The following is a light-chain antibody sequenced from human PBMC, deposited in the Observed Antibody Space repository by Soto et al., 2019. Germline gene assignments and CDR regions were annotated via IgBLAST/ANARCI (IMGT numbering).Light chain of an antibody. CDR3: QQYNSYRTWT. V-gene: IGKV1-5*03. Sequence: DIQMTQSPSTLSASVGDRVPITCRVSQSISSWLAWYQQKPGKAPKLLIYKASSLESGVPSRFSGSGSGTEFTLTISSLQPDDFATYYCQQYNSYRTWTFGQGTKVDIK. CDR2: KAS. CDR1: QSISSW. J-gene: IGKJ1*01.